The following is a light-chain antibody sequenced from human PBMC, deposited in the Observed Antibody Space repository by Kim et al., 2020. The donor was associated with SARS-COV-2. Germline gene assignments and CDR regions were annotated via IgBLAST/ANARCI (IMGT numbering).Light chain of an antibody. V-gene: IGKV4-1*01. CDR2: WAS. J-gene: IGKJ1*01. CDR3: QQYYTTPWT. CDR1: QSVLYSSDNKTY. Sequence: DIVMTQSPDSLPVSLGERATINCKSSQSVLYSSDNKTYLLWYQQKPGQPPKLLIYWASTRESGVPDRFSGSGSGTDFTLTISSLQAEDVAVYYCQQYYTTPWTFGQGTKVDIK.